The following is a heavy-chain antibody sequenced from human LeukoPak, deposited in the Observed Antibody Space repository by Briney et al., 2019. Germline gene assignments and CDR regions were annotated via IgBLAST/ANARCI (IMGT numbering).Heavy chain of an antibody. V-gene: IGHV3-30*18. J-gene: IGHJ4*02. D-gene: IGHD5-18*01. CDR2: ISYDGSNK. CDR1: GFTFSSYG. Sequence: GGSLRLSCAASGFTFSSYGMHWVRQASGKGLEWVAVISYDGSNKYYADSVKGRFTISRDNSKNTLYLQMNSLRAEDTAVYYCAKAFGYSYGQYYFDYWGQGTLVTVSS. CDR3: AKAFGYSYGQYYFDY.